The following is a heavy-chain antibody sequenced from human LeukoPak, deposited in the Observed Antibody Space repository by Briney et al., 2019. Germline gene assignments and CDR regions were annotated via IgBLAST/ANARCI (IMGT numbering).Heavy chain of an antibody. J-gene: IGHJ4*02. Sequence: GGSLRLSCAASGFTFSNYEMSWVREAPGKGLEWLSYISSTATIIYYADSVKGRFAISRDNAKNSLYLQMNSLSAEDTAVYYCASRALIEAGKGYYFDYWGQGTLVTVSS. V-gene: IGHV3-48*03. D-gene: IGHD6-13*01. CDR2: ISSTATII. CDR1: GFTFSNYE. CDR3: ASRALIEAGKGYYFDY.